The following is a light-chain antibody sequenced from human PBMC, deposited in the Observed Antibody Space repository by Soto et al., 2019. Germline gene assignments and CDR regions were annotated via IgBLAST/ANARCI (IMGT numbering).Light chain of an antibody. V-gene: IGKV3-11*01. CDR2: DAS. CDR1: QSVSSY. Sequence: EIVLTQSPATLSLSPGERATLSCRSSQSVSSYLAWYQQKPGQAPMLLIYDASNRATGIPARFSGSGSGTDFSLTISSLVPEDFAVYYCQQRSNCPLTFGGGTKVEIK. J-gene: IGKJ4*01. CDR3: QQRSNCPLT.